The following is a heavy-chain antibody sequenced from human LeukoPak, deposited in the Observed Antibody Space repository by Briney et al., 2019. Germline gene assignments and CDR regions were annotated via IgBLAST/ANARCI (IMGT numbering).Heavy chain of an antibody. CDR2: IGGSSDFT. J-gene: IGHJ4*02. V-gene: IGHV3-23*01. CDR3: ATAPGYSSGWYGSFDY. CDR1: GFTFSNYA. D-gene: IGHD6-19*01. Sequence: GGSLRLSCAASGFTFSNYAMSWVRQAPGKGLEWVSAIGGSSDFTYYAEYVKGRFTISRDNSKKTLYLQMNSLRAEDTAVYYCATAPGYSSGWYGSFDYWGQGTLVTVSS.